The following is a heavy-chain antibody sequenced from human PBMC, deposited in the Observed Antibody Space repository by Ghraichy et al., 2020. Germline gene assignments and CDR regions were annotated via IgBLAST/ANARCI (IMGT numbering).Heavy chain of an antibody. CDR3: ARAGNVGSVDR. J-gene: IGHJ4*02. CDR2: INQDGSQT. CDR1: GFTFGNYW. Sequence: GGSLRLSCAASGFTFGNYWMSWVRQAPGTGLDWVANINQDGSQTYYVDSVEGRFTISRDNAKNSLYLQMNSLRAEDTAIFYCARAGNVGSVDRWGQGTQVTVSS. D-gene: IGHD3-10*01. V-gene: IGHV3-7*03.